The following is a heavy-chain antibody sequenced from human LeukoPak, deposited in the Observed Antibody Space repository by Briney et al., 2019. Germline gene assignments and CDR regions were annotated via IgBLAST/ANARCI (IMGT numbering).Heavy chain of an antibody. Sequence: PGGSLRLSCAASGFTFSGYGMHWVRQAPGKGLEWVAFIRYDGSNKYYADSVKGRFTISRDNSKNTLYLQMNSLRAEDTAVYYCAKEPLPYYSSSYFDYWGQGTLVTVSS. CDR3: AKEPLPYYSSSYFDY. J-gene: IGHJ4*02. CDR2: IRYDGSNK. D-gene: IGHD6-13*01. CDR1: GFTFSGYG. V-gene: IGHV3-30*02.